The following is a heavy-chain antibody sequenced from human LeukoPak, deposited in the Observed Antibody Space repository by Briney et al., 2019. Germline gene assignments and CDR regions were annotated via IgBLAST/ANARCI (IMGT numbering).Heavy chain of an antibody. D-gene: IGHD3-22*01. CDR1: GFTFSSYS. CDR2: ISSSSSYI. J-gene: IGHJ4*02. Sequence: GGSLRLSCAASGFTFSSYSMNWVRQAPGKGLEWVSSISSSSSYIYYADSVKGRFTTSRDNAENSLYLQMNSLRAEDTAVYYCAREGYYDSSGYFYWGQGTLVTVSS. V-gene: IGHV3-21*01. CDR3: AREGYYDSSGYFY.